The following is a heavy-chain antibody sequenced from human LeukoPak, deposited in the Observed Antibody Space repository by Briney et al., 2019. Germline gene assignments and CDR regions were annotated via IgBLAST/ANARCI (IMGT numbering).Heavy chain of an antibody. D-gene: IGHD6-13*01. CDR1: GVSVNDNW. CDR3: AKDGSLYSSSWFYFDY. CDR2: IYSGSGGTT. J-gene: IGHJ4*02. Sequence: GGPLRLSCAASGVSVNDNWMRWVRQAPGKGLEWVSVIYSGSGGTTYYADSVKGRFTFSGDNSKDTLYLQMNSLRAEDTAVYYCAKDGSLYSSSWFYFDYWGQGTLVSVSS. V-gene: IGHV3-53*01.